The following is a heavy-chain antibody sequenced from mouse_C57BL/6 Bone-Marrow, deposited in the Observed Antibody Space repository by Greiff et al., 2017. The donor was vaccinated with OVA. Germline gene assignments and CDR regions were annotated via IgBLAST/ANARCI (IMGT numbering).Heavy chain of an antibody. J-gene: IGHJ4*01. CDR3: GGGQLGDYYAMGY. Sequence: VQLQQPGAELVRPGTSVKLSCKASGYTFTSYWMHWVKQRPGQGLEWIGVIDPSDSYTNYNQKFKGKATLTVATSSSTADMQRSSLTSEDSAVYYCGGGQLGDYYAMGYCGQGTTVTVSS. CDR2: IDPSDSYT. CDR1: GYTFTSYW. V-gene: IGHV1-59*01. D-gene: IGHD4-1*02.